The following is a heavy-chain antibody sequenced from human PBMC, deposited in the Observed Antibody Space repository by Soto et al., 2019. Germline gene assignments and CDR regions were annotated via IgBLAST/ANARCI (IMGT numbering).Heavy chain of an antibody. CDR2: FDPEDGET. D-gene: IGHD5-12*01. CDR3: ATEVIGLRQCYFDF. V-gene: IGHV1-24*01. CDR1: GYTLTELS. Sequence: GASVKVSCKVSGYTLTELSMHWVRQAPGKGLEWMGGFDPEDGETIYAQKFQGRVTMTEDTSTDTAYMELSSLRSEDKAVYFCATEVIGLRQCYFDFWCQRTLVSGFS. J-gene: IGHJ4*02.